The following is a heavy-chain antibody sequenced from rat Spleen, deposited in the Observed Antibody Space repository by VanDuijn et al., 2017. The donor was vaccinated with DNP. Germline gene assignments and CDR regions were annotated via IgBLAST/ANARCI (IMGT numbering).Heavy chain of an antibody. D-gene: IGHD1-10*01. J-gene: IGHJ2*01. CDR3: AWPST. CDR2: ITPKSNNYAT. V-gene: IGHV6-6*01. CDR1: GFTFSSAW. Sequence: EVQFLESGGGLVQPGNSLKLSCVTSGFTFSSAWMYWYRQFPEKRLEWVARITPKSNNYATDYTESVKGRFTISRDDSKSSIYLQMNNLKEEDTAIYYCAWPSTWGQGVMVTVSS.